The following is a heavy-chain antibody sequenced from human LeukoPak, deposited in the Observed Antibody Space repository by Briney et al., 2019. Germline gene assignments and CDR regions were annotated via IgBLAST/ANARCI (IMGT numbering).Heavy chain of an antibody. CDR2: VSISSGTI. CDR1: GFTFTGHN. D-gene: IGHD3-16*01. Sequence: GGSLRLSCAASGFTFTGHNMNWVRQAPGKGLEWVSFVSISSGTIYYADSVKGRFSISRDNTKSSLDLQMNSLRAEDTAVYYCARAMSTFGGVRNYFDSWGQGTLVTVSS. J-gene: IGHJ4*02. V-gene: IGHV3-48*04. CDR3: ARAMSTFGGVRNYFDS.